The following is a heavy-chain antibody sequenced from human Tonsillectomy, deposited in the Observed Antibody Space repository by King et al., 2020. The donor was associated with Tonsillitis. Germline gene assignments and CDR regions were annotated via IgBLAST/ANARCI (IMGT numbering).Heavy chain of an antibody. CDR1: GGTFSSYP. V-gene: IGHV1-69*01. CDR2: IIPISGTT. D-gene: IGHD5-18*01. CDR3: ARILSDAAMVLYYFDY. Sequence: QLVQSGAEVKKPRSSVKVSCKASGGTFSSYPITWVRQAPGQGLEWMGGIIPISGTTNYAQKFQGRVTMPAEESTNTAYMELRSRRSEDTAMYYCARILSDAAMVLYYFDYWGQGTLVTVSS. J-gene: IGHJ4*02.